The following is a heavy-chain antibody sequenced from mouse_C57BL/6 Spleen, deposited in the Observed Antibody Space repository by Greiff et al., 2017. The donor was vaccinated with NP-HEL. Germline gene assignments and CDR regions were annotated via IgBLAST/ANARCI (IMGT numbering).Heavy chain of an antibody. V-gene: IGHV1-82*01. CDR3: GRPFTVVADYAMDY. D-gene: IGHD1-1*01. Sequence: QVQLQQSGPELVKPGASVKISCKASGYAFSSSWMNWVKQRPGKGLDWIGRIYPGDGVSNYNGKFKGKATLHADKSSSTAYMQLSSLTAEDSAVYCCGRPFTVVADYAMDYRGQGASGTGSS. CDR1: GYAFSSSW. CDR2: IYPGDGVS. J-gene: IGHJ4*01.